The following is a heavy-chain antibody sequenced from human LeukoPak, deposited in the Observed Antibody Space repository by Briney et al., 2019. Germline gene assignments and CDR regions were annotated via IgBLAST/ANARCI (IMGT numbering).Heavy chain of an antibody. D-gene: IGHD6-13*01. CDR3: ATGRWGSSWYRGFDP. CDR2: IYYSGST. V-gene: IGHV4-59*08. J-gene: IGHJ5*02. CDR1: GGSISSYY. Sequence: PSETLSLTCTVSGGSISSYYWSWIRQPPGKGLEWIGYIYYSGSTNYDPSLKSRVTISVDTSKNQFSLKLSSVTAADTAVYYCATGRWGSSWYRGFDPWAREPWSPSPQ.